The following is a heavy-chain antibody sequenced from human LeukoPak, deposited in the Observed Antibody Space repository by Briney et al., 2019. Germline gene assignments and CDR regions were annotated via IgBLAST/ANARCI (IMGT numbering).Heavy chain of an antibody. CDR3: AKVMYRGATFPPDAFDI. V-gene: IGHV3-53*01. J-gene: IGHJ3*02. Sequence: GGSLRLSCAASGFSVSSTYMSWVRQAPGKGLQWVSVIYSGGDTYHADSVKGRFTISRDNSKNTLYLQMSSLRAEDTAVYYCAKVMYRGATFPPDAFDIWGQGTMVTVSS. D-gene: IGHD1-26*01. CDR2: IYSGGDT. CDR1: GFSVSSTY.